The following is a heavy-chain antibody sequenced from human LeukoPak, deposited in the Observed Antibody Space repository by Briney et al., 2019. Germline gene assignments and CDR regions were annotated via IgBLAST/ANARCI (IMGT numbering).Heavy chain of an antibody. CDR1: GFTLPTYW. V-gene: IGHV3-7*01. D-gene: IGHD3-22*01. CDR3: ARLGRSFFYDSSGAHYYYYMDV. CDR2: IKEDGSEK. Sequence: HPGGSLRLTCAASGFTLPTYWMSWVRQAPGKGLEWVVNIKEDGSEKHYVDSVKGRFTISGDNPKESIYLQMNSLRAEDTAVYYCARLGRSFFYDSSGAHYYYYMDVWGKGTTVIVSS. J-gene: IGHJ6*03.